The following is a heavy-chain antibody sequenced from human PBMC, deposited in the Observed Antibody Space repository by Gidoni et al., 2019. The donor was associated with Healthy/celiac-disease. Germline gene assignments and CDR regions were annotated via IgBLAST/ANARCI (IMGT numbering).Heavy chain of an antibody. CDR3: ARVRGDYSNSYFDY. V-gene: IGHV1-2*02. J-gene: IGHJ4*02. CDR1: GYTFTGYY. CDR2: INPNSGGT. Sequence: QVQLVQSGAEVKKPGASVKVSCKASGYTFTGYYMHWVRQAPGQGLEWMGWINPNSGGTIYAQKFQGRVTMTRDTSISTAYMELSRLRSDDTAVYYCARVRGDYSNSYFDYWGQGTLVTVSS. D-gene: IGHD4-4*01.